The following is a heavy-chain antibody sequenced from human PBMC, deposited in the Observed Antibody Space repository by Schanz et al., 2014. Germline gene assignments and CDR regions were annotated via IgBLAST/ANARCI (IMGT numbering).Heavy chain of an antibody. Sequence: QVQLQESGPGLVKPSQTLSLTCTVSGGSIRSGTYYWSWIRQPTGKALEWVGRVFPNGITNYNPSLKTRVTIPLDTSKNHFSLTRTSLTAADTAVYYCARDTTWRLDLWGRGTLVTVSS. CDR3: ARDTTWRLDL. D-gene: IGHD1-1*01. CDR2: VFPNGIT. CDR1: GGSIRSGTYY. J-gene: IGHJ2*01. V-gene: IGHV4-61*02.